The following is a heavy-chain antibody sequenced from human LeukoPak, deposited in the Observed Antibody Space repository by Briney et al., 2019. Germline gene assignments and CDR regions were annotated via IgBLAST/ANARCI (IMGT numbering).Heavy chain of an antibody. D-gene: IGHD4-11*01. Sequence: GGSLRLSCAASGFTFSSYAMSWVRQAPGKGLEWVSAISGSGGSTYYADSVKGRFTISRDNSKNTLYLQMNSLRAEDTAVYYCAKAGGLQSNHYYYYGMDVWGQGTTVTVSS. CDR1: GFTFSSYA. CDR3: AKAGGLQSNHYYYYGMDV. CDR2: ISGSGGST. J-gene: IGHJ6*02. V-gene: IGHV3-23*01.